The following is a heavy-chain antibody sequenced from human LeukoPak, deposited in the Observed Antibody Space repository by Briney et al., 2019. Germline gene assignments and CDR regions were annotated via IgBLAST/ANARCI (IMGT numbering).Heavy chain of an antibody. Sequence: SETLSLXCAVSGYSISSGYYWGWIRQPPGKGLEWIGSIYHSGSTYYNPSLKSRVTISVDTSKNQFSLKLSSVTAADTAVYYCARQPYDSSGLNWFDPWGQGTLVTVSS. J-gene: IGHJ5*02. V-gene: IGHV4-38-2*01. CDR3: ARQPYDSSGLNWFDP. CDR1: GYSISSGYY. CDR2: IYHSGST. D-gene: IGHD3-22*01.